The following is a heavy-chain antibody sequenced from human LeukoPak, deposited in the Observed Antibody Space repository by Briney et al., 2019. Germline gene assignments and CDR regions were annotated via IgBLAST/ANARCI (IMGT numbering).Heavy chain of an antibody. CDR1: GFTFSSYA. J-gene: IGHJ6*03. D-gene: IGHD5-18*01. CDR3: ARDGIQLLVEPNYYMDV. CDR2: ISYDGSNK. Sequence: GGSLRLSCAASGFTFSSYAMHWVRQAPGKGLEWVAVISYDGSNKYYADSVKGRFTISRVNSKNTLYLQMNSLRAEDTAVYYCARDGIQLLVEPNYYMDVWGKGTTVTVSS. V-gene: IGHV3-30-3*01.